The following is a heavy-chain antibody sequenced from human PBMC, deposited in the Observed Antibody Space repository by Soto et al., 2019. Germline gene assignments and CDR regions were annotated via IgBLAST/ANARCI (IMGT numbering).Heavy chain of an antibody. Sequence: PGGSLRLSCAASGFTFSSYWMSWVRQAPGKGLEWVSAISGSGDSTYYADSVKGRFTISRDNSKNTLYLQMNSLRAEDTAVYYCARELAYCSGGSCYMEGAFDIWGQGTMVTVSS. J-gene: IGHJ3*02. CDR1: GFTFSSYW. CDR2: ISGSGDST. CDR3: ARELAYCSGGSCYMEGAFDI. D-gene: IGHD2-15*01. V-gene: IGHV3-23*01.